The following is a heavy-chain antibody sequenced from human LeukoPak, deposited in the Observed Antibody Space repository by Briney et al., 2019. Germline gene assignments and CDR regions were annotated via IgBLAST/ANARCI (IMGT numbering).Heavy chain of an antibody. V-gene: IGHV5-51*01. D-gene: IGHD6-6*01. CDR3: ARRGPYSSSSRDWFDP. J-gene: IGHJ5*02. CDR2: IYPGDSDT. CDR1: GSSFTSYW. Sequence: GASLQISCKGSGSSFTSYWIGWVRPLPGKGLEWMGIIYPGDSDTRYSPSFQGQVTISADKSISTAYLQWSSLKASDTAMYYCARRGPYSSSSRDWFDPWGQGTLVTVSS.